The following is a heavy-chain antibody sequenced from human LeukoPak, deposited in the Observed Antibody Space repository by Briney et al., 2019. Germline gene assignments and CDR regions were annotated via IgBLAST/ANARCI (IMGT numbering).Heavy chain of an antibody. Sequence: SGPTLVKPTQTLTLTCTFSGFSLSTSGVGVGWIRQPPGKALEWLALIYWNVDKRYSPSLKSRLTITNVTSKNQVVLTMTNMDPVDTATYDCAHRSAVAGSFLRMGYFDYWGQGTLVTVSS. CDR1: GFSLSTSGVG. CDR3: AHRSAVAGSFLRMGYFDY. CDR2: IYWNVDK. D-gene: IGHD6-19*01. J-gene: IGHJ4*02. V-gene: IGHV2-5*01.